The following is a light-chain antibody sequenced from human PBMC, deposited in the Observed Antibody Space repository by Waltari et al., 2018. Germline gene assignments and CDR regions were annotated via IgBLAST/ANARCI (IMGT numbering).Light chain of an antibody. CDR1: QSISSW. CDR2: KAS. J-gene: IGKJ1*01. V-gene: IGKV1-5*03. CDR3: QQYNSYSRT. Sequence: DIQMTQSPSTLSAPVGDRVTITCRASQSISSWLAWYQLKPGKAPKLLIYKASGLESGVPSRFSGSGSGTEFTLTISSLQPDDFATYYCQQYNSYSRTFGQGTKVEIK.